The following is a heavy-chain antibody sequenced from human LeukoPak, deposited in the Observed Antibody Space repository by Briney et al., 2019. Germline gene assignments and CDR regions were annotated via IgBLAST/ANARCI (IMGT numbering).Heavy chain of an antibody. CDR2: IKQDGSEK. CDR3: ARDSIAVAGYYYYYGMDV. D-gene: IGHD6-19*01. Sequence: GGSLRLSCAASGFTFSSYWMSWVRQAPGKGLEWVANIKQDGSEKYYVDSVKGRFTISRDNAKNSLYLQMNSLRAEDTAVYYCARDSIAVAGYYYYYGMDVWGQGTTVTVSS. CDR1: GFTFSSYW. J-gene: IGHJ6*02. V-gene: IGHV3-7*01.